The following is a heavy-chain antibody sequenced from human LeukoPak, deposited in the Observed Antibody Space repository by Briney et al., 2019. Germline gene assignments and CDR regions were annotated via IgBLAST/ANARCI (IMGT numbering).Heavy chain of an antibody. CDR2: ISYDGSNE. J-gene: IGHJ4*02. CDR3: ARDGAVDTSMVTSFDY. CDR1: GFTFSIYA. Sequence: GGSLRLSCAASGFTFSIYAIHWVRQAPGKGLEWVAVISYDGSNEYYADSVKGRFTISRDNSKNTLYLQMNSLRGEDTAVYYCARDGAVDTSMVTSFDYWGQGTLVTVSS. V-gene: IGHV3-30*04. D-gene: IGHD5-18*01.